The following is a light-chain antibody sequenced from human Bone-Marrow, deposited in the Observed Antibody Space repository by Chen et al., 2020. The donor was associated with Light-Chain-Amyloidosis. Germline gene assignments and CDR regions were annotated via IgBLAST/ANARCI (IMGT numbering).Light chain of an antibody. CDR2: DDS. CDR3: QVWDRSSDRPV. CDR1: NIGSTS. Sequence: SSVLTQPSSVSVAPGQTATIACGGNNIGSTSVHWYQQTPGQAPQLVVYDDSYRPSGIPERLSGSNSGNTATLTISRVEAGDEADYYCQVWDRSSDRPVFGGGTKLTVL. J-gene: IGLJ3*02. V-gene: IGLV3-21*02.